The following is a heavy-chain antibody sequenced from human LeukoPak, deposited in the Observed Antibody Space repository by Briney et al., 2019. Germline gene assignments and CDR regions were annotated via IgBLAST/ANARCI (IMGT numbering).Heavy chain of an antibody. V-gene: IGHV1-46*02. J-gene: IGHJ4*02. CDR1: GYNFYSHF. D-gene: IGHD2-2*01. CDR2: ITPSGDQT. Sequence: GASVKVSCKASGYNFYSHFMHWVRQVPGQGPEWMGLITPSGDQTIYAQTFQGRLTVTGDTSTTTVYMELTGLRSEDTAVYYCAREPPPAAKNFDYWGQGTLVTVSS. CDR3: AREPPPAAKNFDY.